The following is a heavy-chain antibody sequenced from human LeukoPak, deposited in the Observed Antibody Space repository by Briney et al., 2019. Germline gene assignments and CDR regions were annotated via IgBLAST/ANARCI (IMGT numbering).Heavy chain of an antibody. V-gene: IGHV4-59*01. CDR3: ARGKNIGGSDFDF. Sequence: SEPLSLTCSVSGGSISGFYWSWIRQPPGKGLEWIGYLYDSGGPTYNPSLKSRVAISVDTSKSQLSLKLTSLTAADTAVYFCARGKNIGGSDFDFWGQGTLVTVSS. D-gene: IGHD2/OR15-2a*01. CDR2: LYDSGGP. J-gene: IGHJ4*02. CDR1: GGSISGFY.